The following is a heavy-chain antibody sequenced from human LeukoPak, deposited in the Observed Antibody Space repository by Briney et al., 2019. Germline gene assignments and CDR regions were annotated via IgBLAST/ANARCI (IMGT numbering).Heavy chain of an antibody. V-gene: IGHV4-61*02. CDR3: ARDSQYYNRSGFGGYWFDP. CDR1: GGSVSSGSYY. CDR2: IYTSGST. Sequence: PSQTLSLTCTVSGGSVSSGSYYWSWIRQPAGKGLEWIGRIYTSGSTNYNPSLKSRVTISVDTSENQFSLKLSSVTAADTAVYLCARDSQYYNRSGFGGYWFDPRGQGTLVTVSS. J-gene: IGHJ5*02. D-gene: IGHD3-22*01.